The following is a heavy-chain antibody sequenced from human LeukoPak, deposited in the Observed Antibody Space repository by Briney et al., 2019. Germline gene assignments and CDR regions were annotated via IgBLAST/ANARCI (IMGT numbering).Heavy chain of an antibody. CDR3: AITGSHRGFDP. CDR1: GGTFSNYA. J-gene: IGHJ5*02. Sequence: SVKVSCKASGGTFSNYAISWVRQAPGQGLEWMGGIIPIFSTANYAQKFQGRVTITADESTSTAYMELSSLIFEDTAVYYCAITGSHRGFDPWGQGTLVTVSS. D-gene: IGHD1-14*01. CDR2: IIPIFSTA. V-gene: IGHV1-69*13.